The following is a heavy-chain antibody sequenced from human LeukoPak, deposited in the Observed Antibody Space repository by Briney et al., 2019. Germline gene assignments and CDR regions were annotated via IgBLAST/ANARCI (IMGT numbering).Heavy chain of an antibody. CDR2: TKGKPGGGET. CDR1: GFTFSKAR. Sequence: GGSLRLSCAASGFTFSKARMSWVRQAPGKGRDWVGRTKGKPGGGETDYAAHVKDIFTISRDDSKNTLYLQMNSLKTEATALYYCATETDSSGYYGIDYWGQGTLVTVSS. D-gene: IGHD3-22*01. J-gene: IGHJ4*02. CDR3: ATETDSSGYYGIDY. V-gene: IGHV3-15*01.